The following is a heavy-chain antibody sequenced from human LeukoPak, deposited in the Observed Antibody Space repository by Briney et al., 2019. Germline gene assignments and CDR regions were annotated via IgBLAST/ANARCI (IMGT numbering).Heavy chain of an antibody. J-gene: IGHJ4*02. V-gene: IGHV4-34*01. Sequence: PSETLSLTCAVYGGSFSGYYWSWIRQPPGKELEWIGEINHSGSTNYNPSLKSRVTISVDTSKNQFSLKLSSVTAADTAVYYCARVRGYSYGSFDYWGQGTLVTVSS. D-gene: IGHD5-18*01. CDR2: INHSGST. CDR1: GGSFSGYY. CDR3: ARVRGYSYGSFDY.